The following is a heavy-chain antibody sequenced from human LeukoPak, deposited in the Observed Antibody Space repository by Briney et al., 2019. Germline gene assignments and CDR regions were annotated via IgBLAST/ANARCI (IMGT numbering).Heavy chain of an antibody. Sequence: SETLSLTCSVSGGSISSYYWSWIRQPPGKGLEWIGYIYYSGSTNYNPSLKSRVTISVDTSKNQFSLKLSSVTAADMAVYYCAKAVVVPTTRLGPFDTWGQGTMVTVSS. CDR1: GGSISSYY. CDR3: AKAVVVPTTRLGPFDT. V-gene: IGHV4-59*08. CDR2: IYYSGST. J-gene: IGHJ3*02. D-gene: IGHD3-22*01.